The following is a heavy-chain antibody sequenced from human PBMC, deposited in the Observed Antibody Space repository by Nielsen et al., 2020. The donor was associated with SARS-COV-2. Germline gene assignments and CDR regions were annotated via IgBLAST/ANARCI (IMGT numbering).Heavy chain of an antibody. J-gene: IGHJ4*02. CDR1: GGTFSSYA. Sequence: SVKVSCKASGGTFSSYAISWVRQAPGQGLEWMGGIIPIFGTANYAQKFQGRVTITADESTSTAYMELSSLRSEDTAVYYCARDQCTNGVCYLVQTPRWGQGTLVTVSS. CDR2: IIPIFGTA. D-gene: IGHD2-8*01. V-gene: IGHV1-69*13. CDR3: ARDQCTNGVCYLVQTPR.